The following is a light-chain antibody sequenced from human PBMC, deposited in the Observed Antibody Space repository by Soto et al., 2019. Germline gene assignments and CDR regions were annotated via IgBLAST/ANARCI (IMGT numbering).Light chain of an antibody. CDR2: DAS. Sequence: EIVLTQSPATLSLSPGERATLSCRASQSVSSYLAWYQQRPGQAPRLLIYDASNRATGIPARLSGSGSGTDFTLTISSLEPEDFAVYYCHQRSNWPRTFGQGTKLEIK. CDR3: HQRSNWPRT. J-gene: IGKJ2*01. V-gene: IGKV3-11*01. CDR1: QSVSSY.